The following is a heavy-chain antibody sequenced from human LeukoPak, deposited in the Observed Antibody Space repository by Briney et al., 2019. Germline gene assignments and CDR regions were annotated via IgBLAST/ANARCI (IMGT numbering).Heavy chain of an antibody. V-gene: IGHV3-64*01. J-gene: IGHJ3*02. CDR3: ARDRLDNPHIVVVTAILDI. D-gene: IGHD2-21*02. Sequence: PGGSLRLSCAASGFTLSRFVMHWVRQAPGKGLEYVSAISSNGGSTYYANSVKGRFTISRDNSKNTLYLQMGSLRAEDMAVYYCARDRLDNPHIVVVTAILDIWGQGTMVTVSS. CDR1: GFTLSRFV. CDR2: ISSNGGST.